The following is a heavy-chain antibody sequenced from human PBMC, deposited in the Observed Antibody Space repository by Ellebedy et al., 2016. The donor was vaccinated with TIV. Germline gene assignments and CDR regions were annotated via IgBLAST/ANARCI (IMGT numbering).Heavy chain of an antibody. CDR1: GFTFKDYG. CDR3: AKDAPGGNSVLFDH. CDR2: LSGSGDLT. J-gene: IGHJ4*02. D-gene: IGHD4-23*01. Sequence: GESLKISXAAFGFTFKDYGMHWVRRAPGKGLEWVSTLSGSGDLTYYADSVKGRFTISRDNSKNTLYPQMNSLRAEDRALYYCAKDAPGGNSVLFDHWGQGTLVTVSS. V-gene: IGHV3-23*01.